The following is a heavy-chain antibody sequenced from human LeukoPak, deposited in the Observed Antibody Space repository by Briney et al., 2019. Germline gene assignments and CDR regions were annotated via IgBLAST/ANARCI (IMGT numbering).Heavy chain of an antibody. D-gene: IGHD3-22*01. J-gene: IGHJ4*02. CDR2: ISYDGSNK. CDR3: AREDSSDLHFDY. Sequence: GGSLRLSCAASGFTFSSYAMHWVRQALGKGLEWVAVISYDGSNKYYADSVKGRFTISRDNSKNTLYLQMNSLRAEDTAVYYCAREDSSDLHFDYWGQGTLVTVSS. CDR1: GFTFSSYA. V-gene: IGHV3-30-3*01.